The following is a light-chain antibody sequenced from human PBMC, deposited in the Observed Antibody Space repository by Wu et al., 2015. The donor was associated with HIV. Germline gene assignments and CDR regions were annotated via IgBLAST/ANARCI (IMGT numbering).Light chain of an antibody. J-gene: IGKJ2*03. CDR1: QSDSQTIHKY. CDR3: QQYNNWPPPYS. CDR2: GAS. Sequence: EIVLTQSPDTLSLSPGERATLSCRVSQSDSQTIHKYLNWYQQKPGQAPRLLIYGASTRASGIPARFSGSGSGTEFTLSISSLQSEDFAIYYCQQYNNWPPPYSFGQGTKLEIK. V-gene: IGKV3-15*01.